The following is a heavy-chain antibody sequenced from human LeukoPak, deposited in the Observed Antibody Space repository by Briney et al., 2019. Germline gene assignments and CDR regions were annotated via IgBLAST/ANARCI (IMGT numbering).Heavy chain of an antibody. J-gene: IGHJ4*02. D-gene: IGHD3-10*01. CDR1: GGSFSGYY. CDR3: ARGGDYYGSGIPFDF. CDR2: INHSGST. Sequence: PSETLSLTCGVYGGSFSGYYWTWIRQPPGKGLERIGEINHSGSTNYNPSLKSRVIMSVDTSKNQFSLKLSSVTAADTAVYYCARGGDYYGSGIPFDFWGQGTLVTVSS. V-gene: IGHV4-34*01.